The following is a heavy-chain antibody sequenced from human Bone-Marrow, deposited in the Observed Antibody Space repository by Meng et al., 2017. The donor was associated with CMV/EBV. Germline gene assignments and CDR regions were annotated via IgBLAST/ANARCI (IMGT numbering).Heavy chain of an antibody. Sequence: CKTAGYTFNSYGISWVRQAPGQGLEWMGWISAYNGNTNYAQKLQGRVTMTTDTSTSTAYMELRSLRSDDTAVYYCARDVGEAVAGTWGQGTLVTVSS. CDR3: ARDVGEAVAGT. CDR1: GYTFNSYG. V-gene: IGHV1-18*01. CDR2: ISAYNGNT. D-gene: IGHD6-19*01. J-gene: IGHJ4*02.